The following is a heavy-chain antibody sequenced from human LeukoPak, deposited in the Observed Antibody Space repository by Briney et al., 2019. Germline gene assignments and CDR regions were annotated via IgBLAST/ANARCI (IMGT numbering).Heavy chain of an antibody. CDR3: ARKTFGTVYFDY. D-gene: IGHD1-1*01. CDR1: GFTFSTYE. V-gene: IGHV3-48*03. Sequence: GGSLRLSCAASGFTFSTYEMNWVRQAPRKGLEWVSYISPTGTTIYYAQSVKGRFTISRDNAKNSVYLHMNSLRVEDTAVYYCARKTFGTVYFDYWGQGILVTVSS. CDR2: ISPTGTTI. J-gene: IGHJ4*02.